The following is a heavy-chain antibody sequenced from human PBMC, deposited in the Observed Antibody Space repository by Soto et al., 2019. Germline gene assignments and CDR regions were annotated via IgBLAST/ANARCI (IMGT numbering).Heavy chain of an antibody. D-gene: IGHD1-26*01. V-gene: IGHV3-72*01. J-gene: IGHJ3*02. CDR3: TRGYSGIDIYAFDI. CDR2: SGNRANSETT. Sequence: EVQLVESGGGLVQPGGSLRLSCAASGSTFSDHYMDWVRQAPGKGLEWVGRSGNRANSETTEYGSSVKGRLTISRDDSKNSMYLQMNSLKTEDTAVYYCTRGYSGIDIYAFDIWGQGTLVTVSS. CDR1: GSTFSDHY.